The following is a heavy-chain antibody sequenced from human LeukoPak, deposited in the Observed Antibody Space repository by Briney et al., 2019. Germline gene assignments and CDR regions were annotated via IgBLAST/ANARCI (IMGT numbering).Heavy chain of an antibody. CDR3: AKDRLLQGVDY. CDR1: GITFDGYA. D-gene: IGHD2-21*01. Sequence: GGSLRLSCVVSGITFDGYAMHWVRQAPGKGLEWVSLISEDGVSTYYADSVKGRFTISRDNSKKSLYLQMNSLRTEDTALYYCAKDRLLQGVDYGGQGTRVTVSS. J-gene: IGHJ4*02. V-gene: IGHV3-43*02. CDR2: ISEDGVST.